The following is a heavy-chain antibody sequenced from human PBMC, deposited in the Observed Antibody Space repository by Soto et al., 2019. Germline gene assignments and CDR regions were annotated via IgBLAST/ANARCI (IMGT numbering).Heavy chain of an antibody. D-gene: IGHD2-2*01. CDR1: GFTVSSNY. CDR2: IYSGGST. Sequence: EVQLVESGGGLVQPGGSLRLSCAASGFTVSSNYMSWVRQAPGKGLEWVSVIYSGGSTYYADSVKGRFTISRDNSKNTLYLQMNSLRAEDTAVYYCASVVEPAAMFYELEDWYFDLWGRGTLVTVSS. V-gene: IGHV3-66*01. CDR3: ASVVEPAAMFYELEDWYFDL. J-gene: IGHJ2*01.